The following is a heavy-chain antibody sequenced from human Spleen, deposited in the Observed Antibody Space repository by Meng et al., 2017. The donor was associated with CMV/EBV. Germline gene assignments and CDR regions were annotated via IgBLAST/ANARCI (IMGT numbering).Heavy chain of an antibody. D-gene: IGHD1-26*01. CDR3: ARVGAGGTLHY. V-gene: IGHV1-2*02. CDR1: GYTFTGSY. J-gene: IGHJ4*02. Sequence: SCKASGYTFTGSYIHWVRQAPGEGLEWMGWINPDSGGTNYAQKFQDRVTMTRDTSINTAYMELRRLRSDDTAVYYCARVGAGGTLHYWGQGTLVTVSS. CDR2: INPDSGGT.